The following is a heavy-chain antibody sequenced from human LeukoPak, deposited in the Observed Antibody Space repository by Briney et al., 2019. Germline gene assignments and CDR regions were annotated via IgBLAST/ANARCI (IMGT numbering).Heavy chain of an antibody. CDR2: IWYHGNDV. J-gene: IGHJ4*02. V-gene: IGHV3-33*01. CDR3: ARDFWNEPSKYFDY. CDR1: GFSLGSYG. D-gene: IGHD3-3*01. Sequence: GMSLRLSCSAAGFSLGSYGMHWVRQDPDKGLEWVALIWYHGNDVDYADSVKGRYTISRDNSKNTLYLQMNSVRAEDTAVYFCARDFWNEPSKYFDYWGQGTLVTVSS.